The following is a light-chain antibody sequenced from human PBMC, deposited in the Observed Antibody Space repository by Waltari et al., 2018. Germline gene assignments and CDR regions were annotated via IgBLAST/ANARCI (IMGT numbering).Light chain of an antibody. Sequence: DIVMTQSPDSLAVSLGERATINCKSSQSVLYSSNNKNYFAWYQQKPGQPPKLLIYWASTRESGVPDRFSGSGSGTDFTLPISSLQAEDVAVYYCQQYYSTPLTFGGGTKVEIK. CDR2: WAS. CDR1: QSVLYSSNNKNY. J-gene: IGKJ4*01. CDR3: QQYYSTPLT. V-gene: IGKV4-1*01.